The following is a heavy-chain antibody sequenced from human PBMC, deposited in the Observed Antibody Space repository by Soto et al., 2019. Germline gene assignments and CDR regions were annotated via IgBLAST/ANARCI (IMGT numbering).Heavy chain of an antibody. V-gene: IGHV4-30-2*01. J-gene: IGHJ4*02. CDR3: ARGPPMGY. D-gene: IGHD3-10*01. CDR2: IYHSGST. CDR1: GGSIRSGGYS. Sequence: QLQLQESGSELLKPSQTLSRTCAVSGGSIRSGGYSWRWIRQPPGKGLEWIGYIYHSGSTYYNPSLKSRVTISVDRSKNQFSLKLSSVTAADTAVYYCARGPPMGYWGQGTLVTVSS.